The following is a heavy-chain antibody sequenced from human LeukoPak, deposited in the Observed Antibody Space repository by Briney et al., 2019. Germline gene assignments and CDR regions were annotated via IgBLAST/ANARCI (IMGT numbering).Heavy chain of an antibody. CDR1: RFSLSSYG. D-gene: IGHD1-14*01. CDR2: ISDDGGNK. CDR3: AIIGAAGGTTSAKKFDD. V-gene: IGHV3-30*03. J-gene: IGHJ4*02. Sequence: GGSLRLSWAAARFSLSSYGIHWVRQAPGKGLQWVAAISDDGGNKYYSDSMKGRFTLSRDTSQNLVYLQMNSLRTEDTSVYYCAIIGAAGGTTSAKKFDDWGQGTLVTVSS.